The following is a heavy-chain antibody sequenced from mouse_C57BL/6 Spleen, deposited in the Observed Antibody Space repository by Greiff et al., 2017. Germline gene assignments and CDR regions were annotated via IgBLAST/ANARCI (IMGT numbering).Heavy chain of an antibody. V-gene: IGHV1-82*01. J-gene: IGHJ3*01. CDR3: ARSDGNSWFAY. D-gene: IGHD2-1*01. CDR1: GYAFSSSW. CDR2: IYPGDGDT. Sequence: QVQLKESGPELVKPGASVKISCKASGYAFSSSWMNWVKQRPGKGLEWIGRIYPGDGDTNYNGKFKGKATLTAAKSSSTAYMQLSSLTSADSAVYFCARSDGNSWFAYWGQGTLVTVSA.